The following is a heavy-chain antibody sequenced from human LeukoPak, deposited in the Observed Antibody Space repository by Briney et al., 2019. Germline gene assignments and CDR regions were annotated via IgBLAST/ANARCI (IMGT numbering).Heavy chain of an antibody. J-gene: IGHJ6*03. CDR1: GLTFSSFG. CDR3: AKGWGSRVYYMDV. V-gene: IGHV3-33*06. CDR2: IWYDGSDK. D-gene: IGHD3-16*01. Sequence: GGSLRLSCAASGLTFSSFGMHWVRQAPGKGLEWEAVIWYDGSDKYYADSVKGRFTIVRDNSKNTLYLQMNSLRAEDTAVYYCAKGWGSRVYYMDVWGKGTTVTVSS.